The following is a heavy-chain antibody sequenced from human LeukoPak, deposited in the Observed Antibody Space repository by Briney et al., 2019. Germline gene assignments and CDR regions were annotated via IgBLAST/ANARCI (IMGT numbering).Heavy chain of an antibody. CDR3: ARAPVTSCRGAYCYPFDY. J-gene: IGHJ4*02. V-gene: IGHV3-23*01. D-gene: IGHD2-21*01. CDR1: GFTFSSYG. CDR2: ISASGGST. Sequence: PGGSLRLSCAASGFTFSSYGMGWVRQAPGKGLEWVSSISASGGSTYYADSVRGRFTISRDNSKNTLYLQMNSLRVEDAAVYYCARAPVTSCRGAYCYPFDYWGQGTLVTVSS.